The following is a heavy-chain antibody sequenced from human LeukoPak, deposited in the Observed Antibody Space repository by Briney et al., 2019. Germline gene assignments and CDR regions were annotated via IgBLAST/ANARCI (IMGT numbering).Heavy chain of an antibody. J-gene: IGHJ4*02. CDR2: INHSGST. Sequence: SGGSLRLSCAASGFTFSNYGMNWVRQPPGKGLEWIGEINHSGSTNYNPSLKSRVTISVDTSKNQFSLKVSSVTAADTALYYCARGCITTSCMDYWGQGTLVTVSS. D-gene: IGHD2-2*01. V-gene: IGHV4-34*01. CDR3: ARGCITTSCMDY. CDR1: GFTFSNYG.